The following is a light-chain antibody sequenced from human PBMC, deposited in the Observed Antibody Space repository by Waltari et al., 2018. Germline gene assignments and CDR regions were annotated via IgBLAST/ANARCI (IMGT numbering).Light chain of an antibody. CDR2: DAS. CDR1: QDINNF. V-gene: IGKV1-33*01. Sequence: DIQMTQSPSSLSASVGDRVTITCQATQDINNFLNWYQQKPGRAHSPLIYDASNLETGVTSWFSGSGSGTHFTLTISSLQTEDSATYYCQQYDTLPPSFGGGTKVEI. CDR3: QQYDTLPPS. J-gene: IGKJ4*01.